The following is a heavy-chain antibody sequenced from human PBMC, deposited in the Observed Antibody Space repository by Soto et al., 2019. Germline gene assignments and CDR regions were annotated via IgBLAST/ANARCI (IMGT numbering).Heavy chain of an antibody. J-gene: IGHJ4*02. V-gene: IGHV1-18*01. CDR2: ISAYNGNT. CDR3: ARGSNRITIFGVVPQRGMDY. Sequence: VQLVQAGAEVKKPGASVKVSCKASGYTFTSYGIRWVRQAPGQGLEWMGWISAYNGNTNYAQKLHGRVTMTTDTSTSTAYRERRSLRSDDKAVYYCARGSNRITIFGVVPQRGMDYWRQGTLVTVAS. D-gene: IGHD3-3*01. CDR1: GYTFTSYG.